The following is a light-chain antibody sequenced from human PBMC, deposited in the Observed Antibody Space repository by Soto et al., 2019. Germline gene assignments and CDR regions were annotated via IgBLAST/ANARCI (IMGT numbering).Light chain of an antibody. CDR2: GAS. Sequence: EIVLTQSPVTLSLYTGERATLSCRASQSVSSSYLAWYQQKPGQAPRLLIYGASSRATGIPDRFSGSGSGTDFTLTISRLEPEDFAVYYCQQYGSSPITFGQGRLLEVK. CDR1: QSVSSSY. J-gene: IGKJ5*01. CDR3: QQYGSSPIT. V-gene: IGKV3-20*01.